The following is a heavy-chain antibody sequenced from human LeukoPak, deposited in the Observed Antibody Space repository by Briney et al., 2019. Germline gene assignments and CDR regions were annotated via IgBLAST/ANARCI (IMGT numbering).Heavy chain of an antibody. CDR1: GNSISNYA. Sequence: SVKVSCKASGNSISNYAVSWVRQAPGQGFEWMGGIIPIFGTADYAQKFQGRVTITADQSTSTTYMALSSPKSGDTATYYCTTRACHAGGCSSSFYYYYGLHFWGQGTTVSVSS. V-gene: IGHV1-69*01. CDR3: TTRACHAGGCSSSFYYYYGLHF. D-gene: IGHD3-16*01. CDR2: IIPIFGTA. J-gene: IGHJ6*02.